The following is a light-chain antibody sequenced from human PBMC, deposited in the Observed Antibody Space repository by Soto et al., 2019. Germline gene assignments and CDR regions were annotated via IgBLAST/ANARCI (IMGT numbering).Light chain of an antibody. CDR3: QAWDSGTVV. V-gene: IGLV3-1*01. CDR2: EDT. Sequence: SYELTQPPSVSVSPGQTANITCSGNTLGSKFVFWYQQKAGQSPMVVIYEDTKRPSGTPERFSGSNSGNTATLTISGTQAMDEADFYCQAWDSGTVVFGGGTKLTVL. CDR1: TLGSKF. J-gene: IGLJ2*01.